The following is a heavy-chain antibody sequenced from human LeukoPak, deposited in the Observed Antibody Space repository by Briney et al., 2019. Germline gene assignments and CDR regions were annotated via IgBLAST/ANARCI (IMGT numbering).Heavy chain of an antibody. Sequence: SETLSLTCTVSGYSISSGYYWGWIRQPPGKGLEWIGRIYTSGSTHYKPSLKSRVTMSVDTSKNQFSLKLSSVTAADTAVYYCARLTGCSSGWSSYYYYYMDVWGKGTTVTISS. CDR1: GYSISSGYY. CDR2: IYTSGST. J-gene: IGHJ6*03. D-gene: IGHD6-19*01. V-gene: IGHV4-38-2*02. CDR3: ARLTGCSSGWSSYYYYYMDV.